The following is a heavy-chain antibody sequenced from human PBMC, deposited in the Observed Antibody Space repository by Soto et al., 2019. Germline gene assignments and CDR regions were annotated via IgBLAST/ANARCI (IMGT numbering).Heavy chain of an antibody. D-gene: IGHD1-26*01. CDR2: ISSSGISI. Sequence: PGGSLRLSCAASGFTFSSHNMNWVRQAPGKGLEWISYISSSGISIYYADSVKGRFTISRDNAKNSLYLQMNSLRAEDTAVYYCARSGNYRLDFWGQGTMVTVSS. V-gene: IGHV3-48*01. J-gene: IGHJ4*02. CDR3: ARSGNYRLDF. CDR1: GFTFSSHN.